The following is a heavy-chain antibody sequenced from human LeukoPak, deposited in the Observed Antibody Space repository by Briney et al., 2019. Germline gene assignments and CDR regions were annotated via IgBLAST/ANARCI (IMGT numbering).Heavy chain of an antibody. V-gene: IGHV1-69*13. CDR1: GGTFSSYA. Sequence: ASVKVSCKASGGTFSSYAISWVRQAPRQGLEWMGGIIPIFGTANYAQKFQGRVTITADESTSTAYMELSSLRSEDTAVYYCARAGEVVVVPALYFQHWGQGTLVTVSS. D-gene: IGHD2-2*01. J-gene: IGHJ1*01. CDR2: IIPIFGTA. CDR3: ARAGEVVVVPALYFQH.